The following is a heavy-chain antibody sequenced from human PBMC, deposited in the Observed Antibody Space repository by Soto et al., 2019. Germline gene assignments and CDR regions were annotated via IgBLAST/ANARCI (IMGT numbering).Heavy chain of an antibody. D-gene: IGHD3-10*01. CDR3: AISDGDYFDY. J-gene: IGHJ4*02. Sequence: PSETLSLTCTVSGGSISSYYWSWIRQPPGKGLEWIGYIYHSGSTNYNPSLKSRVTISVDTSKNQFSLKLSSVTAAGTAVYYCAISDGDYFDYWGQGTLVTVSS. CDR2: IYHSGST. V-gene: IGHV4-59*01. CDR1: GGSISSYY.